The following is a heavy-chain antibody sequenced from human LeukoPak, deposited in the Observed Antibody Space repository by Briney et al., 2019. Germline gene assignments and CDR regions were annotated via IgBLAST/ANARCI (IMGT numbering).Heavy chain of an antibody. J-gene: IGHJ4*02. V-gene: IGHV3-23*01. D-gene: IGHD1-26*01. Sequence: GGSLRLSCAASGFTFSSYAMSWVRQTPGKGLEWVSAISGSGDPTYYADSVKGRFTISRDNSKNTLFLQMNGLRVEDTALYYCAKGLFWGGASQFDYWGQGTLVTVSS. CDR3: AKGLFWGGASQFDY. CDR1: GFTFSSYA. CDR2: ISGSGDPT.